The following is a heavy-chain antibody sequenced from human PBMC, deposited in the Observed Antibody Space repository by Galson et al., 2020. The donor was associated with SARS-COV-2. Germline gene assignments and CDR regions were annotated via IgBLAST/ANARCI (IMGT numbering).Heavy chain of an antibody. D-gene: IGHD3-22*01. J-gene: IGHJ3*02. V-gene: IGHV4-31*03. CDR1: GGSISSGGYY. CDR3: ARDYDSSGYYFRAFDI. CDR2: IYYSGST. Sequence: ASETLSLTCTVSGGSISSGGYYWSWIRQHPGKGLEWIGYIYYSGSTYYNPSLKSRVTISVDTSKNQFSLKLSSVTAADTAVYYCARDYDSSGYYFRAFDIWGQGTMVTVSS.